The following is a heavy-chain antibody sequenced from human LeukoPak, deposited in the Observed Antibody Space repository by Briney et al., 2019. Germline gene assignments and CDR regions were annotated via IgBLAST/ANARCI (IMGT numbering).Heavy chain of an antibody. V-gene: IGHV3-23*01. Sequence: GGSLRLSCATSGFTFSSYAMSWVRQAPGKGLEWVSGISGSGGSTYYADSVKGRFTISRDNSKNTLYLQMISLRAEDTAVYHCASSYSGGNSYFDYWGQGTLVTVSS. J-gene: IGHJ4*02. CDR1: GFTFSSYA. CDR2: ISGSGGST. CDR3: ASSYSGGNSYFDY. D-gene: IGHD1-26*01.